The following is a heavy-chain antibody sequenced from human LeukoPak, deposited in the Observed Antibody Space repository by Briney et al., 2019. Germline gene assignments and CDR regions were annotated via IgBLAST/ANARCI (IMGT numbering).Heavy chain of an antibody. Sequence: GRSLTLSCAASGFTFSSNGMQWVRQAPGKGGEWGALIWDDGSKKYYANSLKGRFTISTDNSENTLYLQLNTLRAEDTAIYYCARLQGVSTFDYWGQGTLVTVSS. D-gene: IGHD5/OR15-5a*01. V-gene: IGHV3-33*01. J-gene: IGHJ4*02. CDR2: IWDDGSKK. CDR3: ARLQGVSTFDY. CDR1: GFTFSSNG.